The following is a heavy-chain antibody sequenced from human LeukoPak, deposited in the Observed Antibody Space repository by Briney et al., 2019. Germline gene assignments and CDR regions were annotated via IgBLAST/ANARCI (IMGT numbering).Heavy chain of an antibody. J-gene: IGHJ4*02. D-gene: IGHD6-19*01. CDR3: ASHGIAVAGTFFDY. CDR1: GYTLTGYY. V-gene: IGHV1-2*02. Sequence: ASVKVSCKASGYTLTGYYMHWVRQAPGQGLEWMGWINPNSGGTNYAQKFQGRVTMTRDTSISTAYMELSRLRSDDTAVYYCASHGIAVAGTFFDYWGQGTLVTVSS. CDR2: INPNSGGT.